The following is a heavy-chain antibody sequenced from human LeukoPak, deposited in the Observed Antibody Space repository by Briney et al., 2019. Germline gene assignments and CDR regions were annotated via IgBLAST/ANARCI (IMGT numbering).Heavy chain of an antibody. CDR3: ARGKDGYNLDFDY. V-gene: IGHV4-59*01. J-gene: IGHJ4*02. CDR2: IYYSGST. CDR1: GGSISSYY. Sequence: SETLSLTCTVSGGSISSYYWSWIRQPPGKGLERIGYIYYSGSTNYNPSLTSRVTISVDTSKNQFSLKLSSVTAADTAVYYCARGKDGYNLDFDYWGQGTLVTVSS. D-gene: IGHD5-24*01.